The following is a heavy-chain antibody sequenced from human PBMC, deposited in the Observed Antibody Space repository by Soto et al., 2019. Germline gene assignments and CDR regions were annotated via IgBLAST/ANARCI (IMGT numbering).Heavy chain of an antibody. J-gene: IGHJ4*02. CDR2: ISGNGGST. V-gene: IGHV3-23*01. D-gene: IGHD2-2*01. CDR1: GFTFSSYV. Sequence: DVQLLDSGGGLVQPGGSLRLSCAASGFTFSSYVMSWVRQAAGKRLEWVSTISGNGGSTYYADSVKGRFTISRDNSKNMLFLQINSLRDDDSAVYYCAKRPASIITFDYWGQGTPVTVSS. CDR3: AKRPASIITFDY.